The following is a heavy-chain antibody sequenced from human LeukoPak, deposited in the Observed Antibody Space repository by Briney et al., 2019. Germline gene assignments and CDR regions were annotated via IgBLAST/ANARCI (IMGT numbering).Heavy chain of an antibody. D-gene: IGHD2-2*01. CDR3: ARGYCSSTSCPPKN. V-gene: IGHV1-69*05. CDR1: GRTFSSYT. J-gene: IGHJ4*02. CDR2: IIPFFGTV. Sequence: SVKVSCKASGRTFSSYTITWVRQAPGQGLEWMGGIIPFFGTVNYAQKFQGRVTITTDESTSTAYMELSSLRSEDTAVYYCARGYCSSTSCPPKNWRQGTLVTVSS.